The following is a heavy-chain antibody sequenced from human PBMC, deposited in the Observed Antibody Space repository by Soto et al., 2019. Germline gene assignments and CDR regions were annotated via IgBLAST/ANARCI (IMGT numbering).Heavy chain of an antibody. J-gene: IGHJ4*02. CDR1: EYCYTSLD. CDR3: ARGVSAGVDY. Sequence: GASVTVSCKASEYCYTSLDINWVRQTAGQGLEWMGWMQPSTGRTGYAQKFQGRVTMTRDTSINTAYMELTTLTSDDTAFYYCARGVSAGVDYWGQGTLVTVSS. D-gene: IGHD1-26*01. V-gene: IGHV1-8*01. CDR2: MQPSTGRT.